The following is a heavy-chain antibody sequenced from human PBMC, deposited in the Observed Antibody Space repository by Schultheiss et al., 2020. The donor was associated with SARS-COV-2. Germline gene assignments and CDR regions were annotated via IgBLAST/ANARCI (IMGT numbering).Heavy chain of an antibody. CDR3: ARGRRNIVVVVAAHNWFDP. J-gene: IGHJ5*02. D-gene: IGHD2-15*01. CDR2: IYTSGST. CDR1: GGSISRSGYY. Sequence: SETLSLTCTVSGGSISRSGYYWGWIRQSPGKGLEWIGRIYTSGSTNYNPSLKSRVTMSVDTSKTQFSLKLSSVTAADTAIYYCARGRRNIVVVVAAHNWFDPWGQGTLVTVSS. V-gene: IGHV4-61*05.